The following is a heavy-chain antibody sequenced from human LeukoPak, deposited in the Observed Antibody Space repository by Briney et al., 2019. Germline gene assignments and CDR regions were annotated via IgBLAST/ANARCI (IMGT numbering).Heavy chain of an antibody. CDR2: ISSSTSNI. V-gene: IGHV3-48*01. Sequence: GGSLRLSCAASGFTFSSYSMNWVRQAPGKGLEWVSYISSSTSNIYYADFVRGRFTISRDNAKGSLYLQMDSLRAEDTAVYYCARATRYYGMDVWGQGTTVTVSS. CDR3: ARATRYYGMDV. CDR1: GFTFSSYS. J-gene: IGHJ6*02.